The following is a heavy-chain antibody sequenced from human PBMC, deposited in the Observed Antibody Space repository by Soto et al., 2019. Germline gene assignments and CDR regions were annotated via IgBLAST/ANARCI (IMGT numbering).Heavy chain of an antibody. J-gene: IGHJ4*02. CDR3: VSDRGYGHASVTYS. CDR1: GFTFSSYG. V-gene: IGHV3-30*03. CDR2: ISYDGGLQ. Sequence: QAQLVESGGGVVQPGRSLRLSCAASGFTFSSYGMHWVRQAAGTGLEWVAVISYDGGLQHYADSVKGRFTISRDNSKNMVLLQMNSLRSEDTAVYYCVSDRGYGHASVTYSWGQGTLVSVSS. D-gene: IGHD5-18*01.